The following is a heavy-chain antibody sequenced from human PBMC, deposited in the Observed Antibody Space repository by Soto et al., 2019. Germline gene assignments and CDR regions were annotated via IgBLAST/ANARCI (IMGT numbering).Heavy chain of an antibody. J-gene: IGHJ5*02. Sequence: QVQLVQSGAEVKKPGSSVKVSCKASGGTFSSYAISWVREAPGQGLEWMGWIIPICGTANYAQKLQCRVTITADEFTSAAYIELSSLRYEATAVYYCARTPLDCSSTSCYNGWFDPWGQGTLVTVSS. D-gene: IGHD2-2*02. CDR2: IIPICGTA. CDR1: GGTFSSYA. V-gene: IGHV1-69*01. CDR3: ARTPLDCSSTSCYNGWFDP.